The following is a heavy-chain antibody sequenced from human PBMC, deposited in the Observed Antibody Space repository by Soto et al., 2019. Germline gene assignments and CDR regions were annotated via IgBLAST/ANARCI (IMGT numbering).Heavy chain of an antibody. V-gene: IGHV3-30*03. CDR3: ATPQGGWYPPFAY. CDR2: ISYDGSNK. Sequence: QVQLVESGGGVVQPGRSLRLSCAASGFTFSSYGMHWVRQAPGKGLEWVAVISYDGSNKYYADSVKGRFTISRDNSKNTLYLQMNGLRAEDTAVYYCATPQGGWYPPFAYWGQGTLVTVSS. J-gene: IGHJ4*02. CDR1: GFTFSSYG. D-gene: IGHD6-19*01.